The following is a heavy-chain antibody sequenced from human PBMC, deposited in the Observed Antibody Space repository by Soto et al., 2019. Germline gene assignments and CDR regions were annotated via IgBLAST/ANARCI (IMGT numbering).Heavy chain of an antibody. V-gene: IGHV1-3*01. CDR2: INAGNGNT. CDR3: ARDLTGSPTFYYYLDV. J-gene: IGHJ6*03. D-gene: IGHD7-27*01. CDR1: GYTFTSYA. Sequence: QVQLVQSGAEVKKPGASVKVSCKASGYTFTSYAMHWVRQAPGQRLEWMGWINAGNGNTKYSQKFQGRVTITRDTSASTAYMELSSLRSEDTAVYYCARDLTGSPTFYYYLDVWGKGTTVTVSS.